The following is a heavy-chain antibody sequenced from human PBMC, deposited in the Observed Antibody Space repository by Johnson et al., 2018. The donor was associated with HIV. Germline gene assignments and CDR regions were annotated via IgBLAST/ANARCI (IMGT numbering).Heavy chain of an antibody. CDR3: AQGHSSGYPKYAFDI. J-gene: IGHJ3*02. CDR1: GFAFRNYG. CDR2: IRYDGDIT. Sequence: QVQLVESGGGVVQPGKSLRLSCAASGFAFRNYGMHWVRQAPGKGLEWVAFIRYDGDITYYVDSVKGRFTISRDNSKNTLYLQMNSLRTEDTAMYYCAQGHSSGYPKYAFDIWGRGTIVTVSS. D-gene: IGHD3-22*01. V-gene: IGHV3-30*02.